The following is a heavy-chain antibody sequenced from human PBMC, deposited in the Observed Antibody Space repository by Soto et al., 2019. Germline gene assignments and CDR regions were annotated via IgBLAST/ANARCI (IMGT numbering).Heavy chain of an antibody. V-gene: IGHV3-23*01. CDR2: ISGSGGST. CDR3: AKDLSIAVVTYYYGMDV. Sequence: PGGSLRLSCAASGFTFSSYAMSWVRQAPGKGLEWVSAISGSGGSTYYADSVKGRFTISRDNSKNTLYLQMNSLRAEDTAVYYCAKDLSIAVVTYYYGMDVWGQGTTVTVSS. CDR1: GFTFSSYA. D-gene: IGHD3-22*01. J-gene: IGHJ6*02.